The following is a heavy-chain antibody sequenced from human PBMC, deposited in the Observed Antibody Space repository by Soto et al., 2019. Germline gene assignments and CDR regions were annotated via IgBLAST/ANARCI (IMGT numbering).Heavy chain of an antibody. CDR1: GFTFSSYS. CDR3: ARDLPLLWFGELSGYYYGMDV. D-gene: IGHD3-10*01. J-gene: IGHJ6*02. V-gene: IGHV3-48*02. CDR2: ISSSSSTI. Sequence: GGSLRLSCAASGFTFSSYSMNWVRQAPGKGLEWVSYISSSSSTIYYADSVKGRFTISRDNAKNSLYLQMNSLRDEDTAVYYCARDLPLLWFGELSGYYYGMDVWGQGTTVTVSS.